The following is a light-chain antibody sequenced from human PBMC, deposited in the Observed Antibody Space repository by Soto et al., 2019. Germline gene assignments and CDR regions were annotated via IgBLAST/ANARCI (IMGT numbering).Light chain of an antibody. CDR2: SAS. CDR1: QGMSTY. J-gene: IGKJ4*01. Sequence: DIQLTQSPSFLSASVGDTVTITCRASQGMSTYLAWYQQKPGKVPKLLIRSASTLQSGVPPRFSGGGSGTEFTLTSSTLQPDDSGIYYCQQLNAYQLAFGGGTNVEIK. CDR3: QQLNAYQLA. V-gene: IGKV1-9*01.